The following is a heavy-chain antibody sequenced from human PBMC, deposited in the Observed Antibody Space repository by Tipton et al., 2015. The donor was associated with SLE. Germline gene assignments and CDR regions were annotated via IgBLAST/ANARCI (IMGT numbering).Heavy chain of an antibody. CDR2: IYHSGST. CDR3: ARVDGYYRGDYFDY. J-gene: IGHJ4*02. D-gene: IGHD5-24*01. CDR1: GGSISSYY. Sequence: TLSLTCTVSGGSISSYYWSWIRQPPGKGLEWIGSIYHSGSTYYNPSLKSRVTISVDTSKNQFSLKLSSVTAADTAVYYCARVDGYYRGDYFDYWGQGTPVTVSS. V-gene: IGHV4-59*12.